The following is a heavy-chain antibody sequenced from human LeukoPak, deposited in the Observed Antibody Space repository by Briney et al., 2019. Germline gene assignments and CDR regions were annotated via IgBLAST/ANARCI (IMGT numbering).Heavy chain of an antibody. Sequence: RTGGSLRLSCAASGFTFSSYAMSWVRQAPGKGLEWVSGINWNGGSTGYADSVKGRFTISRDNAKNSLYLQMNSLRAEDTALYYCAREGIWNYFESYYYYYMDVWGKGTTVTVSS. J-gene: IGHJ6*03. CDR1: GFTFSSYA. CDR2: INWNGGST. D-gene: IGHD1-7*01. CDR3: AREGIWNYFESYYYYYMDV. V-gene: IGHV3-20*04.